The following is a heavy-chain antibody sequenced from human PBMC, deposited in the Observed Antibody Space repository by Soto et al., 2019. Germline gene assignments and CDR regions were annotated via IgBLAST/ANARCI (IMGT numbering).Heavy chain of an antibody. V-gene: IGHV1-46*01. CDR3: ARALTTFDY. CDR1: GYTFTSYY. J-gene: IGHJ4*02. D-gene: IGHD4-17*01. Sequence: QVQLVQSGAEVKKPGASVKVSCKASGYTFTSYYMHWVRQAPGQGLEWMGIIKPSGGSTSYAQKFQGRLTITRDTATSTVYMELSSLRSEDTAVYYCARALTTFDYWGQGTLVTVSS. CDR2: IKPSGGST.